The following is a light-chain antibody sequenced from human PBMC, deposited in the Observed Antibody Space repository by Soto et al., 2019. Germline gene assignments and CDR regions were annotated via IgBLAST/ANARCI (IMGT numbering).Light chain of an antibody. CDR1: QSVISSY. CDR2: GAS. V-gene: IGKV3-20*01. Sequence: EIVLTQSPGTLSLSPGERATLSCRASQSVISSYLAWYQQKSGQAPRLFIYGASNRATGIPDRFSGSGSGTDFTLTISSLQPEDFATYYCQQSYSTPRTFGQGTKVDIK. J-gene: IGKJ2*02. CDR3: QQSYSTPRT.